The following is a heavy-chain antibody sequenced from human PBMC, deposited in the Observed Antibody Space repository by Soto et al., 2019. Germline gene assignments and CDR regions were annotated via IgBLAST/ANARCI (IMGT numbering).Heavy chain of an antibody. V-gene: IGHV3-23*01. Sequence: PWGSVRLSCAAPGFTFSSYAMNWVRQAPGKGLEWVSSISVGGEMTNYADSVKGRFTISRDNSKNKLYLQMNSLRVEDTAVYYCAKEGAPHGHYHYSDYWGHEKLATVSP. J-gene: IGHJ4*01. CDR3: AKEGAPHGHYHYSDY. CDR1: GFTFSSYA. D-gene: IGHD4-17*01. CDR2: ISVGGEMT.